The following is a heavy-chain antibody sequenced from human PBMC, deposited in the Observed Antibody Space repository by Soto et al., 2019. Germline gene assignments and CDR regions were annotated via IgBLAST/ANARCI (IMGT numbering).Heavy chain of an antibody. CDR3: ARHAPYCSSTSHCAYGMDV. Sequence: SETLSLTCAVYGGSFNDYYWSWIRQPPGRGLEWIGEINHRGSTNYNPSLKSRVTISVDTSRNQFSLKLSSVTAADTAVYYCARHAPYCSSTSHCAYGMDVWGQGTTVTVSS. J-gene: IGHJ6*02. D-gene: IGHD2-2*01. V-gene: IGHV4-34*01. CDR1: GGSFNDYY. CDR2: INHRGST.